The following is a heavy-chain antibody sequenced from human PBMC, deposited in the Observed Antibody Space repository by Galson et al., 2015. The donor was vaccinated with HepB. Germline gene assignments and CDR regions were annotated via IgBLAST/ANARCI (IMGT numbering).Heavy chain of an antibody. CDR1: GFTFSNAW. D-gene: IGHD3-22*01. CDR3: TTVGYYDSSGYEFDY. V-gene: IGHV3-15*07. Sequence: LRLSCAASGFTFSNAWMNWVRQAPGKGLEWVGRIKSKTDGGTTDYAAPVKGRFTISRDDSKNTLYLQMNSLKTEDTAVYYCTTVGYYDSSGYEFDYWGQGTLVTVSS. CDR2: IKSKTDGGTT. J-gene: IGHJ4*02.